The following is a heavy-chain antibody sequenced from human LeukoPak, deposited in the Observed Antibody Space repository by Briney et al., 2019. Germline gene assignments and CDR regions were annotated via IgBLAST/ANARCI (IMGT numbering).Heavy chain of an antibody. D-gene: IGHD4-23*01. CDR1: GFTLSSYW. CDR2: IKQDGSEK. CDR3: ARDRVGGPYYYYGMDV. J-gene: IGHJ6*02. Sequence: GGSLRLSCAASGFTLSSYWMSWVRQAPGKGLEWVANIKQDGSEKYYVDSVKGRFTISRDNAKNSLYLQMNSLRAEDTAVYYCARDRVGGPYYYYGMDVWGQGTTVTVSS. V-gene: IGHV3-7*03.